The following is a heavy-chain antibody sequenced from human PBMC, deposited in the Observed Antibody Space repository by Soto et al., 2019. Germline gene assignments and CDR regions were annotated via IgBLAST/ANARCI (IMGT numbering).Heavy chain of an antibody. V-gene: IGHV4-59*01. CDR3: ARDIKPNYYYNGMDV. CDR2: IYYSGST. J-gene: IGHJ6*02. CDR1: GGSISSYY. Sequence: PSETLSLTCTVSGGSISSYYWSWIRQPPGKGLEWIGYIYYSGSTNYNPSLKSRVTISVDTSKNQFSLKLSSVTAADTAVYYCARDIKPNYYYNGMDVWGQGTTVTVSS.